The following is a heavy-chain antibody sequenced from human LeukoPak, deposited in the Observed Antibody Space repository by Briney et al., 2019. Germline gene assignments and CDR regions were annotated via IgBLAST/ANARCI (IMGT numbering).Heavy chain of an antibody. Sequence: ASVKVSCKASGYTFTSYDINWVRQANGQGLEWMGWMNPNSGNTGYAQKFQGRVTITRNTSISTAYMELSSLRSEDTAVYYCARIGLSGYLYYFDYWGQGTLVTVSS. J-gene: IGHJ4*02. CDR1: GYTFTSYD. CDR2: MNPNSGNT. CDR3: ARIGLSGYLYYFDY. V-gene: IGHV1-8*03. D-gene: IGHD3-3*01.